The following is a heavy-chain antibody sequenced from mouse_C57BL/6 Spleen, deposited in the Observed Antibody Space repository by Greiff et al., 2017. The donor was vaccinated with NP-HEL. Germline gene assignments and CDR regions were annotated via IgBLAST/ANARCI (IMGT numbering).Heavy chain of an antibody. CDR3: AREPARYGSSYRYFDV. D-gene: IGHD1-1*01. J-gene: IGHJ1*03. CDR2: IGPGSGST. V-gene: IGHV1-77*01. CDR1: GYTFTDYY. Sequence: VQLQQSGAELVKPGASVKISCKASGYTFTDYYINWVKQRPGQGLEWIGKIGPGSGSTYYNEKFKGKATLTADKSSSTAYMQLSSLASEDSAVYFWAREPARYGSSYRYFDVWGTGTTVTVSS.